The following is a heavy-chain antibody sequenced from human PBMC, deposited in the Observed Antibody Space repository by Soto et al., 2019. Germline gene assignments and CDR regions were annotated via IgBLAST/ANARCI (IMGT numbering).Heavy chain of an antibody. Sequence: QVQLVQSGAEVKKPGASVKVSCKASGYTFTSYGISWVRQAPGQGLEWMGWISAYNGNTNYAQKLQGRGTMTTDTSTSTAYMELRSLRSDDTAVYYCARVDRNYDFWSGYQYNNWFDPWGQGTLVTVSS. D-gene: IGHD3-3*01. V-gene: IGHV1-18*01. CDR3: ARVDRNYDFWSGYQYNNWFDP. CDR2: ISAYNGNT. CDR1: GYTFTSYG. J-gene: IGHJ5*02.